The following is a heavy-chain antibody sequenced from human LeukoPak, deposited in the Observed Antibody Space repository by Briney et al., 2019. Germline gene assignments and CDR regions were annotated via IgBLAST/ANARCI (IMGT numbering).Heavy chain of an antibody. CDR2: ISSSSSYI. CDR1: GFTFSSYS. CDR3: ARGLYYYGSGSYWFFDY. D-gene: IGHD3-10*01. J-gene: IGHJ4*02. V-gene: IGHV3-21*01. Sequence: MTGGSLRLSCAASGFTFSSYSMNWVRQAPGKGLEWVSSISSSSSYIYYADSVKGRFTISRDNAKNTLYLQMNSLRAEDTAVYYCARGLYYYGSGSYWFFDYWGQGTLVTVSS.